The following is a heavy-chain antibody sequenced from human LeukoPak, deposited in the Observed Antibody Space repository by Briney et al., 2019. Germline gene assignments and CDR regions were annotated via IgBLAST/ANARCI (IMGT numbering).Heavy chain of an antibody. V-gene: IGHV3-48*03. CDR3: ARDRGGYGNWFDP. Sequence: GGSLRLSCAASGFTFSSYEMNWVRQAPGKGLEWVSYISSSGSTIYYADSVKGRFTISRDNAKNSLYLQMNSLRAEDTAVYYCARDRGGYGNWFDPWGQGTLVTVSS. CDR2: ISSSGSTI. J-gene: IGHJ5*02. D-gene: IGHD5-12*01. CDR1: GFTFSSYE.